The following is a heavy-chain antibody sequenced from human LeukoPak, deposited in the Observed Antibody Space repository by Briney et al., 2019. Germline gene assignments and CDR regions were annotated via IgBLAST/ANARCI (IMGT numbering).Heavy chain of an antibody. D-gene: IGHD3-10*01. CDR1: GFTFSSYA. J-gene: IGHJ2*01. Sequence: PGGSLRLSCAASGFTFSSYAMSWVRQAPGKGLEWVSAISGSGGSTYYADSVKGRFTISRDNSKNTLYLQMNSLRAEDTAVYYCAKDSSGSYYVSYWYFDLWGRGTLVTVSS. CDR2: ISGSGGST. CDR3: AKDSSGSYYVSYWYFDL. V-gene: IGHV3-23*01.